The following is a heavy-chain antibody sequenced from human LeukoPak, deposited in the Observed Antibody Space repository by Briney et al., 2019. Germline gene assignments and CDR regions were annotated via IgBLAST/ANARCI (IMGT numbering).Heavy chain of an antibody. CDR2: IRFDGTKT. V-gene: IGHV3-30*02. Sequence: GGSLRLSCETSGFDFSRNGMHWVRQAPGKGLEWVSFIRFDGTKTFYGDSVRGRFTISRDNSKNTLYLQLNNLRVDDTAVYYCARDFDDVNGNYYYIPDYWGQGILVTVSS. D-gene: IGHD3-10*01. J-gene: IGHJ4*02. CDR1: GFDFSRNG. CDR3: ARDFDDVNGNYYYIPDY.